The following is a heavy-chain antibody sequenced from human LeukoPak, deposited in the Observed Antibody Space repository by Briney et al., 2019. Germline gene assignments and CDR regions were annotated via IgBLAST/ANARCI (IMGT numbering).Heavy chain of an antibody. CDR3: ARDTRPETITMVRGADFDY. D-gene: IGHD3-10*01. V-gene: IGHV3-30*02. Sequence: GGSLRLSCAASGFTFSRYGMHWVRQAPGKGLEWVAFMRYDGIDKYHADSVKGRFTISRDNAKNSLYLQMNSLRAEDTAVYYCARDTRPETITMVRGADFDYWGQGTLVTVSS. CDR1: GFTFSRYG. J-gene: IGHJ4*02. CDR2: MRYDGIDK.